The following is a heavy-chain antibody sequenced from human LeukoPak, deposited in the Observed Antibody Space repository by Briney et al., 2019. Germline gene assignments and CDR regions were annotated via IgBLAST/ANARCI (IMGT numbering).Heavy chain of an antibody. D-gene: IGHD6-13*01. Sequence: GGSLRLSCAASGFTFSSYAMHWVRQAPGKGLEWVAVISYDGSNKYYADSVKGRFTISRDNSKNTLYLQMNSLRAEDTAVYYCAGDLEAAGIAAAGIPDDYWGQGTLVTVSS. CDR2: ISYDGSNK. CDR1: GFTFSSYA. CDR3: AGDLEAAGIAAAGIPDDY. J-gene: IGHJ4*02. V-gene: IGHV3-30*04.